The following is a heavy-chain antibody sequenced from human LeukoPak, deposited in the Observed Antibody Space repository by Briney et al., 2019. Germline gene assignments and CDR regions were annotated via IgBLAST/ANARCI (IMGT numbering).Heavy chain of an antibody. D-gene: IGHD6-25*01. CDR2: IYYSGST. V-gene: IGHV4-59*01. CDR1: GGSISSYY. Sequence: SETLSLTCTVSGGSISSYYWSWIRQPPGKGLEWIGYIYYSGSTNYNPSLKSRVTISVDTSKNQFSLKLSSVTAADTAVYYCAGSPAGWQRLAKYYYYYGMDVWGQGTTVTVSS. J-gene: IGHJ6*02. CDR3: AGSPAGWQRLAKYYYYYGMDV.